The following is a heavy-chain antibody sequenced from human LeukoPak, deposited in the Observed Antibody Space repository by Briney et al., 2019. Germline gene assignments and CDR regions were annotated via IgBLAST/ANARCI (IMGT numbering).Heavy chain of an antibody. CDR1: GGSISSTIYY. D-gene: IGHD4-23*01. V-gene: IGHV4-39*02. CDR3: AREGYGGNYGFDY. Sequence: KTSETLSLTCTVSGGSISSTIYYWGWIRPPPGQGLEWTGSIYYSGSTYYNPSLNSPVTMSVDTSQNQFSLKLSSVTAADTAVYFCAREGYGGNYGFDYWGQGILVTVSS. J-gene: IGHJ4*02. CDR2: IYYSGST.